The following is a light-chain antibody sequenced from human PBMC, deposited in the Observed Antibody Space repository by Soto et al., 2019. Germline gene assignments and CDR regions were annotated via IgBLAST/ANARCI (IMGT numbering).Light chain of an antibody. CDR1: QSISTY. CDR2: ATS. V-gene: IGKV1-39*01. Sequence: DIQMTQSPSSLSASVGDRVTITCRASQSISTYLIXYQQKPVKAPKLLIYATSSLQSGVPSRFSGSGSGRDFTLTISSLQPEDFATYFCQQRYSTPPGTFGQGTKV. CDR3: QQRYSTPPGT. J-gene: IGKJ1*01.